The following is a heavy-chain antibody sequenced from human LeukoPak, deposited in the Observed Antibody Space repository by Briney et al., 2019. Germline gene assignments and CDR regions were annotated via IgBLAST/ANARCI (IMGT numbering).Heavy chain of an antibody. D-gene: IGHD2-21*02. CDR3: ARAVVVVTATPPTTYYFDY. V-gene: IGHV3-53*01. CDR1: GFTVSSNY. J-gene: IGHJ4*02. Sequence: GGSLRLSCAASGFTVSSNYMSWVRQAPGKGLEWVSVIYSGGSTYYADSVKGRFTISRGNSKNTLYLQMNSLRAEDTAVYYCARAVVVVTATPPTTYYFDYWGQGTLVTVSS. CDR2: IYSGGST.